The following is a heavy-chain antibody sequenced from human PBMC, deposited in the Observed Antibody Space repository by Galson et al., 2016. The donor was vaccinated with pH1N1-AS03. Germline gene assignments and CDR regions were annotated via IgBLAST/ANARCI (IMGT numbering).Heavy chain of an antibody. D-gene: IGHD1-1*01. Sequence: QSGAEVKKPGEPLKISCKGSGYTFTNYWTAWVRQMPGKGLEWMGLIFARDSDTRYSPSFQGQVTISADKSINTAYLPWSSLKASDTAMYYCARATGTAGGVDYWGQGTLVSVSS. CDR1: GYTFTNYW. J-gene: IGHJ4*02. CDR2: IFARDSDT. CDR3: ARATGTAGGVDY. V-gene: IGHV5-51*01.